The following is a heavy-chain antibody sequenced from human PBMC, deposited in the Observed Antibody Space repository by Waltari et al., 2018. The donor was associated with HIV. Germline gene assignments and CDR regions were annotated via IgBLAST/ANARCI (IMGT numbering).Heavy chain of an antibody. CDR1: GFTFSSYS. V-gene: IGHV3-21*01. CDR3: ARDFWGGYYYGMDV. D-gene: IGHD3-16*01. Sequence: EVQLVESGGGLVKPGGSLRLSCAASGFTFSSYSMNWARQAPGKGLEWVSSISSSSSYIYYADSVKGRFTISRDNAKNSLYLQMNSLRAEDTAVYYCARDFWGGYYYGMDVWGQGTTVT. CDR2: ISSSSSYI. J-gene: IGHJ6*02.